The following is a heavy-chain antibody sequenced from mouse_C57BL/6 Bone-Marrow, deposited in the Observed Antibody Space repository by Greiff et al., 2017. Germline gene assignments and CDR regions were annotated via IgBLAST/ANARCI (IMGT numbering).Heavy chain of an antibody. J-gene: IGHJ3*01. D-gene: IGHD2-5*01. CDR2: ISSGSSTI. CDR3: ARGPSYYSNYEGFAY. Sequence: EVKVVESGGGLVKPGGSLKLSCAASGFTFSDYGMHWVRQAPEKGLEWVAYISSGSSTIYYADTVKGRFTISSDNAKHTLFLQMTSLRSEDTAMYYCARGPSYYSNYEGFAYWGQGTLVTVSA. V-gene: IGHV5-17*01. CDR1: GFTFSDYG.